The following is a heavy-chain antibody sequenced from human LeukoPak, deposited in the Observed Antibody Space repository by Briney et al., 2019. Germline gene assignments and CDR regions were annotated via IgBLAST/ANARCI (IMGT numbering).Heavy chain of an antibody. CDR3: ARDRRGIVVVPAEYDY. CDR1: GYTFTGYY. V-gene: IGHV1-2*02. Sequence: ASVKVSCKASGYTFTGYYMHWVRQAPGQGLEWMGWMNPNSGGTNYAQKFQGRVTMTRDTSISTAYMELSRLRSDDTAVYYCARDRRGIVVVPAEYDYWGQGTLVTVSS. D-gene: IGHD2-2*01. CDR2: MNPNSGGT. J-gene: IGHJ4*02.